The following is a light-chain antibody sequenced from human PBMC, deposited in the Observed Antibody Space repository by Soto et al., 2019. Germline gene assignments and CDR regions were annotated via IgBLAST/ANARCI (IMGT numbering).Light chain of an antibody. CDR3: QQHYSTPWT. Sequence: DIVMTQSPDSLAVSLGERATIYCKSSQSVLYSSCNKNFLTWYQQKAGQPPKVLIYWASTRESGVPDRFSGSGSGTDFTLTISSLQAEDVAVYYCQQHYSTPWTFGQGTKVDNK. J-gene: IGKJ1*01. V-gene: IGKV4-1*01. CDR2: WAS. CDR1: QSVLYSSCNKNF.